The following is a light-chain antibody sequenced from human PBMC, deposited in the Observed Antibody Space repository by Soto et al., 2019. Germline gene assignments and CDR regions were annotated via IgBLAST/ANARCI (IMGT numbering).Light chain of an antibody. Sequence: QAVVTQEPSLTVSPGGTVTLTCGSSTGAVTSGHFPYWFQQKPGQAPRTLIFDTSNKHSGTPARFSGSLLGGKAALTLSGAQPEDEADYYCFLSYTAARRVFGGGTQLTVL. CDR2: DTS. CDR1: TGAVTSGHF. V-gene: IGLV7-46*01. CDR3: FLSYTAARRV. J-gene: IGLJ2*01.